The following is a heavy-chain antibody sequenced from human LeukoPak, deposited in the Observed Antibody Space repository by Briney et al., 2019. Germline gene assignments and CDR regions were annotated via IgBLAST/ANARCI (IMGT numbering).Heavy chain of an antibody. CDR1: GYTFTRYA. J-gene: IGHJ6*03. CDR2: INTNTGNP. Sequence: GASVKVSCKASGYTFTRYAMNWVRQAPGQGLEWMGWINTNTGNPTYAQGFTGRFVFSLDTSVSTAYLQISSLKAEDTAVYYCARAGAPYFYYYMDVWGKETTVTVSS. D-gene: IGHD4-17*01. V-gene: IGHV7-4-1*02. CDR3: ARAGAPYFYYYMDV.